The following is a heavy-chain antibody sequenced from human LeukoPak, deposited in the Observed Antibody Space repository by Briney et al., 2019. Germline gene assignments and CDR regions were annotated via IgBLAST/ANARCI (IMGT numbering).Heavy chain of an antibody. J-gene: IGHJ4*02. Sequence: GGSLRLSCAVSGFTFSSYAMGWVRQAPGKGLEWVAVISYDGSNKYYADSVKGRFTISRDNSKNTLYLQMNSLRAEDTAVYYCAKARSMIAYAQDYWGQGTLVTVSS. V-gene: IGHV3-30*18. CDR3: AKARSMIAYAQDY. D-gene: IGHD3-22*01. CDR2: ISYDGSNK. CDR1: GFTFSSYA.